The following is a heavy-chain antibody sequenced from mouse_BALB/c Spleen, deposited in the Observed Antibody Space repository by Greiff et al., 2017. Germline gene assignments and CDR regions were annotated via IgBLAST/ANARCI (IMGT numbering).Heavy chain of an antibody. D-gene: IGHD2-1*01. J-gene: IGHJ1*01. Sequence: QVLLKQSGPELVKPGASVRISCKASGYTFTSYYIHWVKQRPGQGLEWIGWIYPGNVNTKYNEKFKGKATLTADKSSSTAYMQLSSLTSEDSAVYFCARGNYWYFDVWGAGTTVTVSS. V-gene: IGHV1S56*01. CDR1: GYTFTSYY. CDR3: ARGNYWYFDV. CDR2: IYPGNVNT.